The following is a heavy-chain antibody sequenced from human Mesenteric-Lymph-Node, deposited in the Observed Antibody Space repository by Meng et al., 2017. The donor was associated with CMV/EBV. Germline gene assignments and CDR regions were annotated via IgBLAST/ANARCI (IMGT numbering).Heavy chain of an antibody. CDR1: GYSCTNYG. V-gene: IGHV1-18*04. CDR3: ARGGISVVHNFDY. Sequence: KASGYSCTNYGISWVRQAPGQGLEWLGWISTSNGNRVYSPRFQGRVTLTTDTSTGTVYMELRSLRSDDTAVYYCARGGISVVHNFDYWGQGTLVTVSS. D-gene: IGHD1-14*01. J-gene: IGHJ4*02. CDR2: ISTSNGNR.